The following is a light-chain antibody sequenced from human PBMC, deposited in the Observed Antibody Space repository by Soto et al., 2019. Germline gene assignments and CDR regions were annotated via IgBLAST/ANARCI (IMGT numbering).Light chain of an antibody. V-gene: IGKV1-39*01. CDR1: QRISNY. Sequence: DIQMTQSPSSLSASVGDRVTITCRASQRISNYLNWYQQKPGKAPKLLICAASSLQSGVPSRFGGSRSGTDCTLTLSSVQPEDFATYYCQQTYGTPYTFGQGTKLKIK. CDR3: QQTYGTPYT. CDR2: AAS. J-gene: IGKJ2*01.